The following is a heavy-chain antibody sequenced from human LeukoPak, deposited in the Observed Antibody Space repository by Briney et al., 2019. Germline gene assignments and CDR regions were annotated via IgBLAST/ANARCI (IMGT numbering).Heavy chain of an antibody. CDR3: ARVAGHSSGWYVPAWGLNYYYGMDV. CDR2: ISAYNGNT. Sequence: GASVKVSCKASGYTFTSYGISWVRQAPGQGLEWMGWISAYNGNTNYAQKLQGRVTMTTDTSTSTAYMELRSLRSDDTAVYYCARVAGHSSGWYVPAWGLNYYYGMDVWGQGTTVTVSS. J-gene: IGHJ6*02. D-gene: IGHD6-19*01. CDR1: GYTFTSYG. V-gene: IGHV1-18*01.